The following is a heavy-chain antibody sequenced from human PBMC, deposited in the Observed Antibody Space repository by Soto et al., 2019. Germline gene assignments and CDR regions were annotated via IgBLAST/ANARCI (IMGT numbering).Heavy chain of an antibody. Sequence: GASVKVSCKASGGTFSSYAISWVRQAPGQGLEWMGGIIPIFGTANYAQKFQGRVTITADESTSTAYMELSSLRSEDTAVYYCASAGTVTTYYYYGMDVWGQGTTVTVSS. J-gene: IGHJ6*02. CDR3: ASAGTVTTYYYYGMDV. CDR1: GGTFSSYA. D-gene: IGHD4-17*01. CDR2: IIPIFGTA. V-gene: IGHV1-69*13.